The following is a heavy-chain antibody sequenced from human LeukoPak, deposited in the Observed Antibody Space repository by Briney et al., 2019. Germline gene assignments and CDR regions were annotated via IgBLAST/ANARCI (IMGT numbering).Heavy chain of an antibody. J-gene: IGHJ5*02. CDR2: VYSGGST. CDR3: ARGSPSTSAVPAS. Sequence: PSETLSLTCTVSGGSISGYYWSWIRQPAGKGLEWIGRVYSGGSTNYNPSFESRVTMSVDTSKNQISLRLSSVTAAGTAVYYCARGSPSTSAVPASWGQGTLVTVSS. V-gene: IGHV4-4*07. D-gene: IGHD2-2*01. CDR1: GGSISGYY.